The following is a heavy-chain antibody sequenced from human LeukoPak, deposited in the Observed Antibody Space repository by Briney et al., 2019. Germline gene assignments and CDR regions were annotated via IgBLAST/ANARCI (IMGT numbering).Heavy chain of an antibody. D-gene: IGHD4-17*01. V-gene: IGHV4-30-4*08. Sequence: PSETLSLTCTVSGGSISSGDYYWSWIRQPPGKGLEWIGYIYYSGSTYYNPSPKSRVTISVDTSKNQFSLKLSSVTAADTAVYYCARVPGHYGDPGDYWGQGTLVTVSS. J-gene: IGHJ4*02. CDR3: ARVPGHYGDPGDY. CDR2: IYYSGST. CDR1: GGSISSGDYY.